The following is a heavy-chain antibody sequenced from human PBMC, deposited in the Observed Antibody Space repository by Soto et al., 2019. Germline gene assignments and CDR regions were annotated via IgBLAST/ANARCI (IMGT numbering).Heavy chain of an antibody. CDR1: GSTFSSYT. CDR3: ARRRYCGVDCYNKFCYGMDV. D-gene: IGHD2-21*02. CDR2: IIPVLGVT. Sequence: QVQLVQSGAEVRKPGSSVEVSCMASGSTFSSYTVNWVRQAPGQGLEWIGRIIPVLGVTHYARRFQGRVTITADRSMKTAYMELTSLTSEDTVVYYCARRRYCGVDCYNKFCYGMDVWGQGTTVTVSS. V-gene: IGHV1-69*02. J-gene: IGHJ6*02.